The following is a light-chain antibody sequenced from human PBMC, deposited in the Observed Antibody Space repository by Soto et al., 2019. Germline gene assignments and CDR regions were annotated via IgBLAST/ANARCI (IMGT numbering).Light chain of an antibody. J-gene: IGKJ1*01. CDR2: GAS. CDR1: QRVSNNY. V-gene: IGKV3-20*01. Sequence: EIVLTQSPGTLSLSPGERATLSCRASQRVSNNYLAWYQQKPGQAPRLLIYGASNRATGIPDRLSGSGSGTDFTLTISRLEPEDFAVYYCQQYGSSGTFGQGTKVDIK. CDR3: QQYGSSGT.